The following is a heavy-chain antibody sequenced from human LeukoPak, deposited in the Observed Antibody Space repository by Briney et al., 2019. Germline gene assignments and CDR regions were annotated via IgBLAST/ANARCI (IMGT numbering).Heavy chain of an antibody. CDR1: GFTFSSYG. J-gene: IGHJ4*02. CDR3: ARGCKGSSTSCYPFDY. D-gene: IGHD2-2*01. Sequence: GGSLRLSCAASGFTFSSYGMHWVRQAPGKGLEWVAFIRYDGSNKYYADSVKGRFTISRDNSKNTLYLQMNSLRAEDTAVYYCARGCKGSSTSCYPFDYWGQGTLVTVSS. CDR2: IRYDGSNK. V-gene: IGHV3-30*02.